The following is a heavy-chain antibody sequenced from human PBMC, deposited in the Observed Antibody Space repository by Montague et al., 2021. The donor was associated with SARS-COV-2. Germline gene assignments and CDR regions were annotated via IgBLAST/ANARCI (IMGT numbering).Heavy chain of an antibody. Sequence: PALVKPTQTLTLTCTVSGFSVSAPGVGVGWFRQPPGKALEWLALIYWDNDKRYSPSLNTRLTIIKDTSKNQVALTMTNMDPADTGAYFCARNSVRTRSEPRGYCDLWGPGTVITVS. CDR3: ARNSVRTRSEPRGYCDL. CDR2: IYWDNDK. J-gene: IGHJ2*01. CDR1: GFSVSAPGVG. V-gene: IGHV2-5*02. D-gene: IGHD3-10*01.